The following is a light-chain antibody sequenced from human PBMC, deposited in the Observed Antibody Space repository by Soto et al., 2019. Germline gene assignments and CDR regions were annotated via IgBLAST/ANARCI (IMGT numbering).Light chain of an antibody. CDR2: AES. V-gene: IGKV3-20*01. J-gene: IGKJ1*01. CDR1: QSISSNF. Sequence: EIVLTQSPGTLSLSPGERATLSCRASQSISSNFLAWYQQKPGQAPRLLIFAESSRATGVPDRFSGSGSGTDFTLTITRLEPEDFAVYHCQQYGSLSWTFGQGTKVDIK. CDR3: QQYGSLSWT.